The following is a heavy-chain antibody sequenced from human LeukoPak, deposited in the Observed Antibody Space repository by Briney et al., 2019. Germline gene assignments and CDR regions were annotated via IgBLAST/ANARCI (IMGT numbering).Heavy chain of an antibody. Sequence: ASVKVSCKASGYTFTGYYMHWVRQAPGQGLEWMGRINPNSGGTNYAQMFQGRVTMTRDTSISTAYMELSRLRSDDTAVYYCARTRSTIFGVVSRNYFDYWGQGTLVTVSS. CDR2: INPNSGGT. V-gene: IGHV1-2*06. D-gene: IGHD3-3*01. CDR3: ARTRSTIFGVVSRNYFDY. J-gene: IGHJ4*02. CDR1: GYTFTGYY.